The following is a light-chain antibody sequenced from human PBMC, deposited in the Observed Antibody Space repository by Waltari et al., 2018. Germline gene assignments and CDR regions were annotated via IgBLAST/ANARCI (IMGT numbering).Light chain of an antibody. J-gene: IGKJ2*01. Sequence: DIQMTQSPSTLSASVGDRVTITCRASQSISSWLAWYQQKPGKAPKLLIYKASSLESGVPSRFSGSGSGTEFTLTISSLQPDDFATYYCQQYNSYSKTCGQGTKLEIK. CDR3: QQYNSYSKT. CDR1: QSISSW. V-gene: IGKV1-5*03. CDR2: KAS.